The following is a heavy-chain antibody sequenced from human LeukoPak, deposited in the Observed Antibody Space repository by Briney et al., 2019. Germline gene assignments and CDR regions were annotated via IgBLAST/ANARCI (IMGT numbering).Heavy chain of an antibody. Sequence: PGGSLRLSCAASGFTFSSNWMSWVRQAPGKGLEWVAVISYDGSNKYYADSVKGRFTISRDNSKNTLYLQMNSLRAEDTAVYYCAKDQGVYYDFWSGYYYFDYWGQGTLVTVSS. CDR2: ISYDGSNK. V-gene: IGHV3-30*18. J-gene: IGHJ4*02. D-gene: IGHD3-3*01. CDR1: GFTFSSNW. CDR3: AKDQGVYYDFWSGYYYFDY.